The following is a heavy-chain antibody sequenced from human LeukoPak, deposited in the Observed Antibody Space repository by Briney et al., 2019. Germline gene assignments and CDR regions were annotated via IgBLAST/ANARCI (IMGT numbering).Heavy chain of an antibody. CDR3: VRDFRSADY. CDR1: GFTFSTYW. Sequence: GGSLRLSCAASGFTFSTYWMHWVRQAPGEGLVWVSRISRDGSSITYADSVKGRFTISRDNARNTVYLQMNSLRVEDTAVYYCVRDFRSADYWGQGTLVTVSS. CDR2: ISRDGSSI. V-gene: IGHV3-74*01. J-gene: IGHJ4*02.